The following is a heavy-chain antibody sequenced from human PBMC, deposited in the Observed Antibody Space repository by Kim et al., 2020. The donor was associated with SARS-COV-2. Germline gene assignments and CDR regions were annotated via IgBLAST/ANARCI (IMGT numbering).Heavy chain of an antibody. D-gene: IGHD6-13*01. CDR3: ARHELGIAAAVTWFDP. V-gene: IGHV4-39*01. J-gene: IGHJ5*02. Sequence: SETLSLTCTVSGGSISSSSYYWGWIRQPPGKGLEWIGSIYYSGSTYYNPSLKSRVTISVDTSKNQFSLKLSSVTAADTAVYYCARHELGIAAAVTWFDPWGQGTLLTVSS. CDR1: GGSISSSSYY. CDR2: IYYSGST.